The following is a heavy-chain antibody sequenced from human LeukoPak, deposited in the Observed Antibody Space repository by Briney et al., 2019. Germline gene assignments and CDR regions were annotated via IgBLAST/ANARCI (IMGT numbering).Heavy chain of an antibody. D-gene: IGHD3-10*01. J-gene: IGHJ4*02. CDR1: GGSISSYY. CDR3: ARSVSGNYFDY. CDR2: IYTSGST. V-gene: IGHV4-4*09. Sequence: PSETLSLTCTVSGGSISSYYWSWNRQPPGKGLEWIGYIYTSGSTNYNPSLKSRVTISVDTSKNQFSLKLSSVTAADTAVYYCARSVSGNYFDYWGQGTLVTVSS.